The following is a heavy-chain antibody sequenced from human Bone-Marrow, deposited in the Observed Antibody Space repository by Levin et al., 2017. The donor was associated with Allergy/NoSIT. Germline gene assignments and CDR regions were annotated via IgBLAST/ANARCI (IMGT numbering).Heavy chain of an antibody. Sequence: PGGSLRLSCAASGFTFSSYGMHWVRQAPGKGLEWVAVISYDGSYKYYADSVKGRFTISRDNSKNTLYLQMNSLRAEDTAVYYCAKSACSSTSCFIPHDYWGQGTLVTVSS. D-gene: IGHD2-2*01. CDR1: GFTFSSYG. V-gene: IGHV3-30*18. CDR2: ISYDGSYK. J-gene: IGHJ4*02. CDR3: AKSACSSTSCFIPHDY.